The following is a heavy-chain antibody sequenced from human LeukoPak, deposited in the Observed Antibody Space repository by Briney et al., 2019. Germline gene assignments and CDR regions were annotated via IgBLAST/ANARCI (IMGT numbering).Heavy chain of an antibody. CDR3: AKRGVVIRVILVGFHKEANYFDS. Sequence: PGGSLRLSCAVSGITLSDYGMSWVRQAPGKGLEWVAGISGSGGRTNYADSVKGRFTVPRDNPKNTLYLQMNSLRAEDTAVYFCAKRGVVIRVILVGFHKEANYFDSWGQGALVTASS. CDR2: ISGSGGRT. CDR1: GITLSDYG. D-gene: IGHD3-22*01. V-gene: IGHV3-23*01. J-gene: IGHJ4*02.